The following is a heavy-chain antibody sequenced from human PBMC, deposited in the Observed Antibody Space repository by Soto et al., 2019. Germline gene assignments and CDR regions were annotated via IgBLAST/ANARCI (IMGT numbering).Heavy chain of an antibody. CDR2: IIPIFGTA. CDR1: GGTFSSYA. CDR3: ARSTVTPPFDYYYYGMDV. D-gene: IGHD4-17*01. V-gene: IGHV1-69*13. Sequence: SVKVSCKASGGTFSSYAISWVRQAPGQGLEWMGGIIPIFGTANYAQKFQGRVTITADESTRTAYMELSSLRSEDTAVYYCARSTVTPPFDYYYYGMDVWGQGTTVTVSS. J-gene: IGHJ6*02.